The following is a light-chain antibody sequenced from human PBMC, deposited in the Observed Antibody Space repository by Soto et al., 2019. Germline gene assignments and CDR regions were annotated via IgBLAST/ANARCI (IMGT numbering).Light chain of an antibody. V-gene: IGLV1-40*01. CDR2: GNS. J-gene: IGLJ2*01. CDR3: KSYDSSLSVV. Sequence: QSVLTQPPSVSGAPGQRVTISCTGSSSNIGAGYDVHWYQQLPGTAPKLLIYGNSNRPSGVPDRFSGSKSGTSASLASTGLQAEDEADYYCKSYDSSLSVVFGGGTQLTVL. CDR1: SSNIGAGYD.